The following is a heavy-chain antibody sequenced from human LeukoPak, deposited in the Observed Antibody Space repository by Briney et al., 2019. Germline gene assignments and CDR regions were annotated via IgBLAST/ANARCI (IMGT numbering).Heavy chain of an antibody. CDR1: GGSISSYY. J-gene: IGHJ4*02. CDR2: IYYSGST. CDR3: ARLYYGSGSYPTGFDY. Sequence: SETLSLTCTVSGGSISSYYWSWIRQPPGKGLEWIGYIYYSGSTNYNPSLKSRVTISVDTSKNQFSLKLSSVTAADTAVYYCARLYYGSGSYPTGFDYWGQGTLVTVSS. V-gene: IGHV4-59*08. D-gene: IGHD3-10*01.